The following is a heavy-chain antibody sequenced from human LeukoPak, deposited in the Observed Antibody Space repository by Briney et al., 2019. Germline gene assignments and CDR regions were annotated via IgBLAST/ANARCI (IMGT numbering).Heavy chain of an antibody. CDR1: GITFSSYA. Sequence: GGSLRLSCAASGITFSSYAMNWVRQAPGKGLEWVSAISGSGGSTYYADSVKGRFTISRDNSKNTLYLQMNSLRAEDTAVYYCAKDGRYSSSWYAYWGQGTLVTVSS. CDR2: ISGSGGST. D-gene: IGHD6-13*01. CDR3: AKDGRYSSSWYAY. J-gene: IGHJ4*02. V-gene: IGHV3-23*01.